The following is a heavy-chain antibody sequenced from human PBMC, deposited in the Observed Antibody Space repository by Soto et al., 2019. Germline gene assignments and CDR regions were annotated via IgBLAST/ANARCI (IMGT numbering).Heavy chain of an antibody. V-gene: IGHV1-69*05. J-gene: IGHJ4*02. D-gene: IGHD3-22*01. Sequence: SVKVSCKASGGHFSSYAISWVRQAPGQGLEWMGGIIPIFGTANYAQKLKGRVTMTTDTATSTAYMELRSLRSDDTAVYYCSRDLFESDYYDSSGYPYYFDYWGQGTLVTVSS. CDR3: SRDLFESDYYDSSGYPYYFDY. CDR2: IIPIFGTA. CDR1: GGHFSSYA.